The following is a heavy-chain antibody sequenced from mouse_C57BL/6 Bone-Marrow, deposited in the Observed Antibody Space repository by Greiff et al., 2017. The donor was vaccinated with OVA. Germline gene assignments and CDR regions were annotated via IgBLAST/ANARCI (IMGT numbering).Heavy chain of an antibody. CDR3: AAYGSSYLFDY. V-gene: IGHV5-17*01. CDR1: GFTFSDYG. Sequence: DVMLVESGGGLVKPGGSLKLSCAASGFTFSDYGMHWVRQAPEKGLEWVAYISSGSSTIYYADTVKGRFTISRDNAKNTLFLQMTSLRSEDTAMYYCAAYGSSYLFDYWGQGTTLTVSS. D-gene: IGHD1-1*01. CDR2: ISSGSSTI. J-gene: IGHJ2*01.